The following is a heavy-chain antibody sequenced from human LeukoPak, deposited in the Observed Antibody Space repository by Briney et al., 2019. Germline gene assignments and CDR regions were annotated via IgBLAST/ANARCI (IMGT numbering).Heavy chain of an antibody. Sequence: GGSLRLSCAASGFTVSSTYIPWLRQAPGEGLEWVSVIYPGGSALYAESVQGRSTISRDISQNIVYLQINSLRAEDAAVYHCARDRRSGLGHAFDVWGQGTMVTVAS. CDR1: GFTVSSTY. CDR2: IYPGGSA. CDR3: ARDRRSGLGHAFDV. V-gene: IGHV3-53*01. J-gene: IGHJ3*01. D-gene: IGHD3-3*01.